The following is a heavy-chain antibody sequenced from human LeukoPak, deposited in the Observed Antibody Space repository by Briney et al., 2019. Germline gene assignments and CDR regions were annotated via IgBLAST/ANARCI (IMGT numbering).Heavy chain of an antibody. J-gene: IGHJ6*02. Sequence: GGSLRLSCVGSGFTFRSHAMSWVRQAPEKGLEFVSGIYENGGTTYYADSVKGRFSISRDNSKNTLYLQMDSLRGEDTAVYYCAKDRGYYYDSSGYPRFDYGMDVWGQGTTVTVSS. V-gene: IGHV3-23*01. CDR3: AKDRGYYYDSSGYPRFDYGMDV. D-gene: IGHD3-22*01. CDR1: GFTFRSHA. CDR2: IYENGGTT.